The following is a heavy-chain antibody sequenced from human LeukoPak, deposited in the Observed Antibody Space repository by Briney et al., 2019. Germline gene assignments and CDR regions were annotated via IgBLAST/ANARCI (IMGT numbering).Heavy chain of an antibody. CDR1: GYTVTDYN. Sequence: GASVKVSCKASGYTVTDYNIHWLRQAPGQGLEWMGWINPNSGGTNYAQKFQGRVTMTRDTSIGTAYMDLSSLISDDTAVYYCATHPFDFWGQGTLVTVSS. CDR2: INPNSGGT. J-gene: IGHJ4*02. CDR3: ATHPFDF. V-gene: IGHV1-2*02.